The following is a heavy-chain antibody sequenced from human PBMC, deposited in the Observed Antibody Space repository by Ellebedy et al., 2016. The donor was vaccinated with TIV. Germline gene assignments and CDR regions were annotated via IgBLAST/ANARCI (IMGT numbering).Heavy chain of an antibody. D-gene: IGHD2-15*01. J-gene: IGHJ5*02. V-gene: IGHV3-23*01. CDR3: ARAKVVVAATHNWFDP. CDR1: GFTFSMFT. CDR2: ISGDGANT. Sequence: GESLKISCAASGFTFSMFTMTWVRQAPGKGLEWVSAISGDGANTYYADSVKGRFSISRDNSKNTLYLQMNRLRAEDTAVYYCARAKVVVAATHNWFDPWGQGTLVTVSS.